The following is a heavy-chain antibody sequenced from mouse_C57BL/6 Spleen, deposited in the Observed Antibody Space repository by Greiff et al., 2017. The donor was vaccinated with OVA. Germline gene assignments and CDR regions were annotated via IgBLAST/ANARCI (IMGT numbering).Heavy chain of an antibody. CDR1: GYSITSGYY. CDR2: IRYDGGN. Sequence: DVQLQESGPGLVKPSQSLSLTCSVTGYSITSGYYWNWIRQFPGNKLEWMGYIRYDGGNNYNPSIKNRIPITRDTSKNQFCLKLNSVTTEDTATYSCARGYDGYYAYYYAMDYWGQGTSVTVSS. J-gene: IGHJ4*01. V-gene: IGHV3-6*01. CDR3: ARGYDGYYAYYYAMDY. D-gene: IGHD2-3*01.